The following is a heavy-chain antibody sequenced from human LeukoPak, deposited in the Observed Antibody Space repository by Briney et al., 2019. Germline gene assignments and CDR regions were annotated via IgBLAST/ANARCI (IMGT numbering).Heavy chain of an antibody. Sequence: SETLSLTCTVSGGSISSDNYYWAWIRQPAGKGLEWIGHIYTSGTTNYNPSLKSRVTILLDTSKNQFSLKLSSVTAADTAVYYCARAAGGDGYNHGHFDYWGQGTLVTVSS. D-gene: IGHD5-24*01. CDR3: ARAAGGDGYNHGHFDY. CDR2: IYTSGTT. CDR1: GGSISSDNYY. J-gene: IGHJ4*02. V-gene: IGHV4-61*09.